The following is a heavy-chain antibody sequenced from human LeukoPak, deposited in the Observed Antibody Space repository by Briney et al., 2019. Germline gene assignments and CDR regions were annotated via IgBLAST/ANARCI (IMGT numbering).Heavy chain of an antibody. J-gene: IGHJ1*01. Sequence: SETLSLTCTVSGGSISSYYWSWIRQAPGKGLEWIGYIYYSGSTNYNPSLKSRVTISVDTSKNQFSLKLSSVTAADTAVYYCARIDYDSSGYYQLPEYFQHWGQGTLVTVSS. CDR3: ARIDYDSSGYYQLPEYFQH. CDR2: IYYSGST. CDR1: GGSISSYY. V-gene: IGHV4-59*01. D-gene: IGHD3-22*01.